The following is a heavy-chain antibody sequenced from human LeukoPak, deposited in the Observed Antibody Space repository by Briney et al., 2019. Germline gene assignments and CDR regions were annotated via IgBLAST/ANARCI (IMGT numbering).Heavy chain of an antibody. CDR1: GGSISSGSYY. Sequence: SQTLSLTCTVSGGSISSGSYYWNWIRQPAGKGLEWIGRIYTSGDTNYNPSLKSRVTISVDTSKNQFSLKLSSVTAADTAVYYCARGAGWHPYYFDYWGQGTLVTVSS. CDR3: ARGAGWHPYYFDY. D-gene: IGHD3-10*01. CDR2: IYTSGDT. J-gene: IGHJ4*02. V-gene: IGHV4-61*02.